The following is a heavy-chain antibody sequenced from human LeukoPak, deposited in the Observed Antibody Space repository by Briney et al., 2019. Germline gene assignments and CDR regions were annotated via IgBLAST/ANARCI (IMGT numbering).Heavy chain of an antibody. CDR1: GYTFTSYG. CDR2: ISAYNGNT. J-gene: IGHJ4*02. V-gene: IGHV1-18*01. CDR3: ARGYYSSTSCSTFDY. D-gene: IGHD2-2*01. Sequence: ASVKVSCKASGYTFTSYGISWVRQAPGQGLEWMGWISAYNGNTNYAQKLQGRVTMTTDTSTSTAYMELRSLRSDDTAVYYCARGYYSSTSCSTFDYWGQGTLVTVSS.